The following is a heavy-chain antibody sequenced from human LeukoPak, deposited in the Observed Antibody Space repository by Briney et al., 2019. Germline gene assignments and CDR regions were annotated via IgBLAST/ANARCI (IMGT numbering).Heavy chain of an antibody. Sequence: GGSLRLSCAASGFNLKTYSMTWVRQAPGKGLGWVSPISSSGGYIYYADSVKGRFAISRDTAKNSLYLQMTSLRVEDTAVYNCARLRDTVTSASDYWGQGTLVTVSS. J-gene: IGHJ4*02. CDR2: ISSSGGYI. CDR3: ARLRDTVTSASDY. CDR1: GFNLKTYS. V-gene: IGHV3-21*06. D-gene: IGHD4-17*01.